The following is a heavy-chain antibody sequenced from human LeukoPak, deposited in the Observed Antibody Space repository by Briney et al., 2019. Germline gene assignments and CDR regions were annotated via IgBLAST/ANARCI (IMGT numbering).Heavy chain of an antibody. Sequence: GGSLRLSCAASGFTFSNFAMTWVRQAPGKGPEWVSYISSTSRTIFYADSVKGRFTISRDNAKNSLYLHMNSLRDEDTAVYYCARNEWGDYWGQGTLVTVSS. CDR2: ISSTSRTI. CDR3: ARNEWGDY. J-gene: IGHJ4*02. CDR1: GFTFSNFA. D-gene: IGHD1-26*01. V-gene: IGHV3-48*02.